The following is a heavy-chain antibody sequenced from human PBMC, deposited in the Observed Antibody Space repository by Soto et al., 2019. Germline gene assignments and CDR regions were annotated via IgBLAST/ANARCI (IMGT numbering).Heavy chain of an antibody. CDR1: GFTFSSYW. J-gene: IGHJ6*02. CDR2: IKQDGSEK. Sequence: GGSLRLSCAASGFTFSSYWMSWVRQAPGKGLEWVANIKQDGSEKYYVDSVKGRFTISRDNAKNSLYLQMNSLRAEDTAVYHCARDPREYDFWSGLYYYYGMDVWGQGTTVTVSS. D-gene: IGHD3-3*01. CDR3: ARDPREYDFWSGLYYYYGMDV. V-gene: IGHV3-7*03.